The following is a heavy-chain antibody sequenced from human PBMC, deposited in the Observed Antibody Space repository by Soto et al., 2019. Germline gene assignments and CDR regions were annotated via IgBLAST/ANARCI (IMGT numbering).Heavy chain of an antibody. V-gene: IGHV4-34*01. CDR1: GGSFSGYY. Sequence: SETLSLTCAVYGGSFSGYYWSWIRQPPGKGLEWIGEINHSGSTNYNPSLKSRVTISVDTSKNQFSLKLSSVTAADTAVYYCARELDVLSDWGQGTLVTVSS. J-gene: IGHJ4*02. CDR3: ARELDVLSD. D-gene: IGHD3-3*01. CDR2: INHSGST.